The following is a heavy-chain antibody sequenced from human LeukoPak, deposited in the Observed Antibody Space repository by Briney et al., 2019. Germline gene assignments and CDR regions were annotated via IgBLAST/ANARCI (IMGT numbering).Heavy chain of an antibody. CDR1: GFTFSTSR. CDR2: ISPSSITI. CDR3: ARADMDV. J-gene: IGHJ6*02. Sequence: GGSLRLSCAASGFTFSTSRMNWVRQAPGKGLEWVSSISPSSITIYYADSVKGRFTISRDNARNSLYLQMNFLRDDDTAVYYCARADMDVWGQGTTVTVSS. V-gene: IGHV3-48*02.